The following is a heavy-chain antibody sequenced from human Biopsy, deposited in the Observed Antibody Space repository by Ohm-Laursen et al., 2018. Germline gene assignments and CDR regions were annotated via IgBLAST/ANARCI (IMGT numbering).Heavy chain of an antibody. D-gene: IGHD3-10*01. V-gene: IGHV1-46*01. J-gene: IGHJ4*02. CDR1: GYTFTNYY. CDR3: AADSGSGSHFRFDY. CDR2: INPSGSDA. Sequence: GASVKVSCKASGYTFTNYYMHWVRQAPGQGLEWMGIINPSGSDATYAQKFQGRVTMTRDTSTSTAYMDLSSLRSEDTAVYYCAADSGSGSHFRFDYWDQGALVSVSS.